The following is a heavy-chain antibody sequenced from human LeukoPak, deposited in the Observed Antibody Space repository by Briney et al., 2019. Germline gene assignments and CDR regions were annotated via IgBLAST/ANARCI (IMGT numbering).Heavy chain of an antibody. J-gene: IGHJ5*02. CDR2: IIPIFGTA. Sequence: SVKVSCKASGGTFSRYAISWVRQAPGQGLEWMGGIIPIFGTANYAQKFQGRVTITADESTSTAYMELSSLRSEDTAVYYCATSRGCSSTSCYVRFDPWGQGTLVTVSS. CDR1: GGTFSRYA. D-gene: IGHD2-2*01. CDR3: ATSRGCSSTSCYVRFDP. V-gene: IGHV1-69*01.